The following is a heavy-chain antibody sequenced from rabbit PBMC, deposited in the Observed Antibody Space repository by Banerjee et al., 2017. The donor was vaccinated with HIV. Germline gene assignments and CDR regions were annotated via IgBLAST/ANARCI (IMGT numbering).Heavy chain of an antibody. CDR3: ARDTSYVGGGVAYAFNL. CDR1: GFDFSSGYD. D-gene: IGHD4-2*01. Sequence: QSLEESGGDLVKPGASLTLTCTASGFDFSSGYDMYWVRQAPGKGLEWVASIYNGDDSTYYANWAKGRFTISKTSSTTVTLQMTSLTVADTATYFCARDTSYVGGGVAYAFNLWGQGTLVTVS. V-gene: IGHV1S40*01. CDR2: IYNGDDST. J-gene: IGHJ4*01.